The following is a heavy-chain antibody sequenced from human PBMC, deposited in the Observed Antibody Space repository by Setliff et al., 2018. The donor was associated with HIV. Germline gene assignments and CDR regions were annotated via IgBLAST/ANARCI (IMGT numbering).Heavy chain of an antibody. V-gene: IGHV1-69-2*01. CDR2: IDPEDGET. J-gene: IGHJ6*02. D-gene: IGHD2-15*01. Sequence: ASVKVSCKASGYSFTDYYMHWVQQAPGKGLEWMGRIDPEDGETIFAEKFQGRVTITAATSIDTAYMELSSLRSEDTAMYYCARGRIVVVVAATDYYGMDVWGQGTTVTVSS. CDR3: ARGRIVVVVAATDYYGMDV. CDR1: GYSFTDYY.